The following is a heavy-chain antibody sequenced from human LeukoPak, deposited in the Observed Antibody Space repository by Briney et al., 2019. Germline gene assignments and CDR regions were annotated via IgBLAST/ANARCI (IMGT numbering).Heavy chain of an antibody. CDR1: GYTFTGYY. CDR3: ARAQNQLEYYFDY. CDR2: INPNSGGT. D-gene: IGHD2-2*01. Sequence: ASVKVSFKASGYTFTGYYMHWVRQAPGQGLEWMGWINPNSGGTNYAQKFQGRVTMTRDTSISTAYMELSRLRSDDTAVYYCARAQNQLEYYFDYWGQGTLVTVSS. V-gene: IGHV1-2*02. J-gene: IGHJ4*02.